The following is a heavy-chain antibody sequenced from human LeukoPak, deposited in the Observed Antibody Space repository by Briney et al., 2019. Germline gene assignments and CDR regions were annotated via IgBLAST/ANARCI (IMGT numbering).Heavy chain of an antibody. CDR2: IRYDGSNK. CDR3: ARDRHCSGGSCKSNWFDP. Sequence: GGSLRLSCAASGFTFSSYGMHWVRQAPGKGLEWVAFIRYDGSNKYYADSVKGRFTISRDNAKNSLYLQMNSLRAEDTAVYYCARDRHCSGGSCKSNWFDPWGQGTLVTVSS. V-gene: IGHV3-30*02. CDR1: GFTFSSYG. J-gene: IGHJ5*02. D-gene: IGHD2-15*01.